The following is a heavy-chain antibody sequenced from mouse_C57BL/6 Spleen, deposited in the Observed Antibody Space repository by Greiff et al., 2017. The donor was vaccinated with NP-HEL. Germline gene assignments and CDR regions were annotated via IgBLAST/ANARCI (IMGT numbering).Heavy chain of an antibody. CDR1: GYTFTSYW. V-gene: IGHV1-52*01. D-gene: IGHD4-1*01. Sequence: QVQLQQPGAELVRPGSLVKLSCKASGYTFTSYWMHWVKQRPIQGLEWIGNIDPSDSETHYNQKFKDKATLTVDKSSSTAYMQLSSLTSEDSAVYYCALGRDYAMDYWGQGTSVTVSS. J-gene: IGHJ4*01. CDR3: ALGRDYAMDY. CDR2: IDPSDSET.